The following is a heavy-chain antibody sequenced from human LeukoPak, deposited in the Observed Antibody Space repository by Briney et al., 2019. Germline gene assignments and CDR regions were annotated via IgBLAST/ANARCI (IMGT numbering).Heavy chain of an antibody. J-gene: IGHJ5*02. CDR1: GYTFTGYY. CDR2: INPNSGGT. CDR3: ARDPRYCSGGSCYRPGDNWFDP. Sequence: ASAKVSCKASGYTFTGYYMHWVRQAPGQGLEWMGWINPNSGGTNYAQKFQGRVTMTRDTSISTAYMELSRLRSDDTAVYYCARDPRYCSGGSCYRPGDNWFDPWGQGTLVTVSS. V-gene: IGHV1-2*02. D-gene: IGHD2-15*01.